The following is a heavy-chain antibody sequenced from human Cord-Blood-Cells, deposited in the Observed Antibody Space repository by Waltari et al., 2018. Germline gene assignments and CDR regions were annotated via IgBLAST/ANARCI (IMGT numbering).Heavy chain of an antibody. J-gene: IGHJ4*02. D-gene: IGHD3-16*01. Sequence: QVQLQESGPGLVKPSETLSLTCTVSGGSISSYYGSWIRQPPGKGLEWIGYIYYSGSTNYNPSRKSRVTISVDTSKNQFSLKLSSVTAADTAVYYCARWGGQFDYWGQGTLVTVSS. CDR3: ARWGGQFDY. CDR1: GGSISSYY. CDR2: IYYSGST. V-gene: IGHV4-59*01.